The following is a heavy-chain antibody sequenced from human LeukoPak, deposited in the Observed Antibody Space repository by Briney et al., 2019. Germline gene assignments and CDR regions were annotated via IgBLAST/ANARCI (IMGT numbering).Heavy chain of an antibody. V-gene: IGHV4-34*01. Sequence: SETLSLTCAVYGGSFSGYYWSWIRQPPGKGLEWIGEINHSGSTNYNPSLKSRVTISVDTSKNQFSLKLSSVTAADTAVYYCARGKGPLYYDFWGGSQGLDYWGQGTLVTVSS. CDR1: GGSFSGYY. CDR2: INHSGST. D-gene: IGHD3-3*01. CDR3: ARGKGPLYYDFWGGSQGLDY. J-gene: IGHJ4*02.